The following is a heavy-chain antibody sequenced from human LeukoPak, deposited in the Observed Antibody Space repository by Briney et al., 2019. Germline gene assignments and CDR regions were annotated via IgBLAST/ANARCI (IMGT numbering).Heavy chain of an antibody. J-gene: IGHJ4*02. D-gene: IGHD3-10*01. Sequence: GGSLRLSCAVAGITLSNYGMSWVRQAPGKGLEWVAGISGSGGGTNYADSVKGRFTISRDNPRNTLYLQMNSLRAEDTAVYYCARDMVRGVTPIDYWGQGTLVTVSS. V-gene: IGHV3-23*01. CDR3: ARDMVRGVTPIDY. CDR2: ISGSGGGT. CDR1: GITLSNYG.